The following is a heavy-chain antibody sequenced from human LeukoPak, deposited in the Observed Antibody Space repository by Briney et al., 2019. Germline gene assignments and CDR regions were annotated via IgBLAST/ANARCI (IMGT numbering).Heavy chain of an antibody. D-gene: IGHD5-12*01. J-gene: IGHJ6*02. CDR3: ARDINEPHSGYDWGSYYYYYGMDV. CDR2: ISAYNGNT. CDR1: GYTFTSYG. V-gene: IGHV1-18*01. Sequence: ASVKVSCKASGYTFTSYGISWVRQAPGRGLEWMGWISAYNGNTNYAQKLQGRVTMTTDTSTSTAYMELRSLRSDDTAVYYCARDINEPHSGYDWGSYYYYYGMDVWGQGTTVTVSS.